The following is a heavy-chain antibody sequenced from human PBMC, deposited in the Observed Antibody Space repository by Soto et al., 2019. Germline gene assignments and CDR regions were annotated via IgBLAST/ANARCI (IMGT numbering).Heavy chain of an antibody. V-gene: IGHV1-69*06. J-gene: IGHJ4*02. CDR3: VGPAKRYFDY. CDR1: GVTYNTFA. Sequence: QVQLVQSGAEVRKPGSSVKVSYKASGVTYNTFAVSWVRQAPGQGLEWMGGIIPVLGPAFYAQKFQGRVTIPANKPTRKATLELTSLKPEEPPVNSGVGPAKRYFDYWGREPRATASP. CDR2: IIPVLGPA. D-gene: IGHD3-16*01.